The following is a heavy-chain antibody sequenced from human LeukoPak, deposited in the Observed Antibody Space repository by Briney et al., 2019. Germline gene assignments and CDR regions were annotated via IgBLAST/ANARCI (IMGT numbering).Heavy chain of an antibody. V-gene: IGHV3-23*01. J-gene: IGHJ4*02. CDR2: ISGSGGST. CDR3: AKGGYSSSTSCLVDC. CDR1: GFTFSSYA. Sequence: GGSLRLSCAASGFTFSSYAMSWVRQAPGKGLEWVSAISGSGGSTYYADSVKGRFTISRDNSKNTLYLQMNSLRAEDTAVYYCAKGGYSSSTSCLVDCWGQGTLVTVSS. D-gene: IGHD2-2*01.